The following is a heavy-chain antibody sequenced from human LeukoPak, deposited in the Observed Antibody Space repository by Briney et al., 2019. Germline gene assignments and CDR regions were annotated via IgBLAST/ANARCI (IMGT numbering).Heavy chain of an antibody. CDR2: INPNSGGT. Sequence: EASVKVSCKASGYTFTGYYMHWVRQAPGQGLEWMGWINPNSGGTNYAQKFQGRVTMTRDTSISTAYMELSRLRSDDTAVYYCARDTRARVPDFDYWGQGTLVTVSS. CDR1: GYTFTGYY. CDR3: ARDTRARVPDFDY. D-gene: IGHD2-2*01. V-gene: IGHV1-2*02. J-gene: IGHJ4*02.